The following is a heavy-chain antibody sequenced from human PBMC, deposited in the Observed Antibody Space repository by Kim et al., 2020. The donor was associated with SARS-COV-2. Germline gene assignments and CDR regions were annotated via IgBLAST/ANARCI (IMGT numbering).Heavy chain of an antibody. CDR1: GFTFTSSA. V-gene: IGHV1-58*01. Sequence: SVKVSCKASGFTFTSSAVQWVRQARGQRLEWIGWIVVGSGNTNYAQKFQERVTITRDMSTSTAYMELSSLRSEDTAVYYCAAEGWGWFHAFDIWGQGTMVTVSS. CDR3: AAEGWGWFHAFDI. CDR2: IVVGSGNT. J-gene: IGHJ3*02. D-gene: IGHD3-16*01.